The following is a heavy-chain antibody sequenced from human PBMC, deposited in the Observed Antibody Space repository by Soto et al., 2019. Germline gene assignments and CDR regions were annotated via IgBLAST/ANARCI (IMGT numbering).Heavy chain of an antibody. D-gene: IGHD3-22*01. Sequence: QVQLVQSGAEVKKPGASVKVSCKASGYTFSTYAMHWVRQAPGQRLEWMGWITGDNGNTRYSQKFQGRVTITRDTSASTAYMELSSRRSEDTAVYYCAIDPHYYDTTGYCLDYWGQGTLVTVSS. CDR3: AIDPHYYDTTGYCLDY. CDR2: ITGDNGNT. V-gene: IGHV1-3*01. CDR1: GYTFSTYA. J-gene: IGHJ4*02.